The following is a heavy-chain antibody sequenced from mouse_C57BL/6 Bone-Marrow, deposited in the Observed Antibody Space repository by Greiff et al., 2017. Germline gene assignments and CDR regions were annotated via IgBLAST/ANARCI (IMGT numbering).Heavy chain of an antibody. CDR1: GFTFTDYY. CDR3: ARSHGNYEGAMDY. Sequence: EVKLVESGGGLVQPGGSLSLSCAASGFTFTDYYMSWVRQPPGKALEWLGFIRNKANGYTTEYSASVKGRFTISRDNSQSILYLQMNALRAEDSATYYCARSHGNYEGAMDYWGQGTSVTVSS. V-gene: IGHV7-3*01. J-gene: IGHJ4*01. CDR2: IRNKANGYTT. D-gene: IGHD2-1*01.